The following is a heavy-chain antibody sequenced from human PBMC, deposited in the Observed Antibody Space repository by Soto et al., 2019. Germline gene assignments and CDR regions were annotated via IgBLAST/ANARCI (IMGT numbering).Heavy chain of an antibody. CDR2: ISYDGSKN. CDR3: AKDTLRCGDECYHYYGLDV. J-gene: IGHJ6*02. D-gene: IGHD2-21*01. V-gene: IGHV3-30*18. Sequence: SLRLSCAASGFTFSAYDMHWVRQAPGKGLDWVALISYDGSKNSYADSVKGRFTISRDKSKNTLYLQMNSLRPEDTAVYYCAKDTLRCGDECYHYYGLDVWGQGNMVTVSS. CDR1: GFTFSAYD.